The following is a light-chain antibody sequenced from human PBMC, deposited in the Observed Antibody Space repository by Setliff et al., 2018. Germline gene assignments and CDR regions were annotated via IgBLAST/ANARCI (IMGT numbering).Light chain of an antibody. V-gene: IGLV1-44*01. J-gene: IGLJ1*01. CDR2: DVS. Sequence: QSVLTQPPSASGTPGQRVTISCSGSSSNIGRYTVNWYQQHPGKAPKLLIYDVSDRPSGVSPRTSSGVSTRFSASKSANTASLTISGLQPEDEADYYCFPYTTGSTRRGVFGTGTKVTVL. CDR3: FPYTTGSTRRGV. CDR1: SSNIGRYT.